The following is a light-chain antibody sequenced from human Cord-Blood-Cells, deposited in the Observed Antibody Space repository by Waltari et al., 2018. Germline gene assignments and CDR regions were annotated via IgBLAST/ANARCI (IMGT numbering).Light chain of an antibody. Sequence: QSALTQPASVSGSPGQSITISCTGTSSDVGGYNYVSGYQQHPGKAPKLMIYEVSNRPSGVSNRFSGSKSGNTASLTIAGLQAEDEADYYCSSYTSSSTLVFGTVTKVTVL. V-gene: IGLV2-14*01. J-gene: IGLJ1*01. CDR2: EVS. CDR1: SSDVGGYNY. CDR3: SSYTSSSTLV.